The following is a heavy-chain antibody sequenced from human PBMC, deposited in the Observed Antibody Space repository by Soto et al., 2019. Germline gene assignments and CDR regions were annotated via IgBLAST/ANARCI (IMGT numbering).Heavy chain of an antibody. Sequence: QVQLVESGGGLVKPGGSLRLSCAASGFSFSDYYMSWIRQAPGKGLEWISYISTSGSTLFYADSVKGRFTISRDNARNSLYLQISSRRAEDTAVYYCVRISVRPRAIRTAPGRWYFDLWGRGALATVSS. D-gene: IGHD1-1*01. V-gene: IGHV3-11*01. CDR1: GFSFSDYY. CDR2: ISTSGSTL. CDR3: VRISVRPRAIRTAPGRWYFDL. J-gene: IGHJ2*01.